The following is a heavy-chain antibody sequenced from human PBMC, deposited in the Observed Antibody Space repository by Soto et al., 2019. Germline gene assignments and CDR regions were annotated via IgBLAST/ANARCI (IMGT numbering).Heavy chain of an antibody. CDR1: GFTFSSYS. CDR3: ARGIAAAGPKLDY. V-gene: IGHV3-48*01. J-gene: IGHJ4*02. D-gene: IGHD6-13*01. Sequence: EVQLVESGGGLVQPGGSLRLSCAASGFTFSSYSMNWVRQAPGKGLEWVSYISSATTTIYYPDSVKGRFTISRANAKNPVALHMSGLRADDTAVDYCARGIAAAGPKLDYWGQGTLVTVSS. CDR2: ISSATTTI.